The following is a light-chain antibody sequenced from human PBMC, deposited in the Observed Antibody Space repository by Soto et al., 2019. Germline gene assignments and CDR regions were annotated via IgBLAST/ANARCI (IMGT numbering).Light chain of an antibody. V-gene: IGLV2-14*01. CDR2: EVT. J-gene: IGLJ1*01. Sequence: QSVLTQPASVSGSPGQSITVSCTGISSDGDDYKDVSWYQQHSGKAPQLMIYEVTYRPSGGSNRFSGSKSGNTASLTISGLQAEDEADYYCSSYTSTSTVFGTGTKVTVL. CDR1: SSDGDDYKD. CDR3: SSYTSTSTV.